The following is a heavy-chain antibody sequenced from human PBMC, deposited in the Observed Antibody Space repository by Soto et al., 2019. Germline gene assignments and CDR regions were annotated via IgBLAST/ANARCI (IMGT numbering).Heavy chain of an antibody. V-gene: IGHV3-33*01. D-gene: IGHD6-13*01. Sequence: QVQLVESGGGVVQPGRSLRLSCAASGFTFSSYGMHWVRQAPGKGLEWVAVIWYDGSNKYYADSVKGRFTISRDNSKNTLYLLMNSLRAEDTAVYYCARDLQKAVLIAAAASYYWGQGTLVTVSS. J-gene: IGHJ4*02. CDR2: IWYDGSNK. CDR1: GFTFSSYG. CDR3: ARDLQKAVLIAAAASYY.